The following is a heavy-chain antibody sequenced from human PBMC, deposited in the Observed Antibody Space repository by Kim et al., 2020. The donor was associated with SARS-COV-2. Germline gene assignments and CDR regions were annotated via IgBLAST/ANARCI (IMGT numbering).Heavy chain of an antibody. CDR1: GYRFSAYW. Sequence: GESLKISCKGSGYRFSAYWIGWVRQMPGKGLEGMGTIYPCYSDSRYSPSFQGQVTFSVDNPINTAYLQWTSLKASDTAMYYCARQGGFGSLDYWGQGTLVTVSS. V-gene: IGHV5-51*01. CDR2: IYPCYSDS. CDR3: ARQGGFGSLDY. D-gene: IGHD3-16*01. J-gene: IGHJ4*02.